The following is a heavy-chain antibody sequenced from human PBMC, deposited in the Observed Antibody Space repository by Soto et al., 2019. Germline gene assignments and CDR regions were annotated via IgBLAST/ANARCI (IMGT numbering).Heavy chain of an antibody. CDR1: GYTFTSYA. Sequence: QVQLVQSGAEVKRPGASVKVSCKTSGYTFTSYALHWVRQAPGQGLEWMGWSNAGNGNKKYSQKFQGRVTLSSDRSASTAYMELSGLRSEDTAGYYCARGGGWVGDPSFDSWGQGTLVTVSS. V-gene: IGHV1-3*01. CDR3: ARGGGWVGDPSFDS. CDR2: SNAGNGNK. D-gene: IGHD3-16*01. J-gene: IGHJ4*02.